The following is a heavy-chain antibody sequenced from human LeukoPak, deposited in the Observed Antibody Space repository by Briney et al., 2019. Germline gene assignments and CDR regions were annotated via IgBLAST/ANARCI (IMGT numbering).Heavy chain of an antibody. D-gene: IGHD6-19*01. Sequence: GGSLRLSCAASGAVSSNYMSWVRQAPGKGLEWVSFINDSDNSTNYADSVKGRFTISRDNSKNTLYLQMNSLRAEDTAVYYCTNSRSGWYVFDYWGQGTLVTVSS. CDR1: GAVSSNY. CDR2: INDSDNST. CDR3: TNSRSGWYVFDY. J-gene: IGHJ4*02. V-gene: IGHV3-23*01.